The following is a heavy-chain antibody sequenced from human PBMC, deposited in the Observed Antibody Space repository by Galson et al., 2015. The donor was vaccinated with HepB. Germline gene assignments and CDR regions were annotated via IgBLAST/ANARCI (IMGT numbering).Heavy chain of an antibody. CDR2: ISSSSSYT. Sequence: SLRLSCAASGFTFSDYYMSWIRQAPGKGLEWVSYISSSSSYTNYADSVKGRFTISRDNAKNSLYLQTNSLRAEDTAVYYCARAHCSGGSCSGPGPTTADYWGQGTLVTVSS. CDR1: GFTFSDYY. J-gene: IGHJ4*02. V-gene: IGHV3-11*05. D-gene: IGHD2-15*01. CDR3: ARAHCSGGSCSGPGPTTADY.